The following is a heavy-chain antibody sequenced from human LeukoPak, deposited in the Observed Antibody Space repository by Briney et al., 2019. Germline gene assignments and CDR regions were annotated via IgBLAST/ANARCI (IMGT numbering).Heavy chain of an antibody. J-gene: IGHJ4*02. CDR2: ISTDNGNT. V-gene: IGHV1-18*01. CDR3: ARDFFNGYYYDTSGYYDRYFDY. Sequence: ASVKVSCKASGYTFNTYGISWVRQAPGHGLEWMGWISTDNGNTDFAGKFQGRVTMTTDTSTSTAYMEMRRLRSDDTAVYYCARDFFNGYYYDTSGYYDRYFDYWGQGTLVTVSS. D-gene: IGHD3-22*01. CDR1: GYTFNTYG.